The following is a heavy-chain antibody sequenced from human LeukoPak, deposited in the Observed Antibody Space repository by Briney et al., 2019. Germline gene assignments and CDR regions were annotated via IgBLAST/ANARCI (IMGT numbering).Heavy chain of an antibody. J-gene: IGHJ5*02. CDR3: ARWDFWSGLGWFDP. D-gene: IGHD3-3*01. Sequence: PGGSLRLSCAASGFTFSSYGMHWVRQAPGKGLEWVAFIRYDGSNKYYADSVKGRFTISRDNSKNTLYLQMNSLRAEDTAVYYCARWDFWSGLGWFDPWGQGTLVTVSS. V-gene: IGHV3-30*02. CDR1: GFTFSSYG. CDR2: IRYDGSNK.